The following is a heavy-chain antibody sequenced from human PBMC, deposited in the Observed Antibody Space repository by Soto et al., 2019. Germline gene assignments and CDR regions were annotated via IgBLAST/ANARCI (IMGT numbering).Heavy chain of an antibody. CDR3: FSAKSLSDRRGYSTVFAY. CDR1: DHD. J-gene: IGHJ4*01. D-gene: IGHD3-22*01. Sequence: DHDGHWVRQDTGKGLEWVGRSRDKAQGYSTAYAASVKGRFTTSRDESKNSVYLQMNSLKTEDTAVYYCFSAKSLSDRRGYSTVFAYWG. V-gene: IGHV3-72*01. CDR2: SRDKAQGYST.